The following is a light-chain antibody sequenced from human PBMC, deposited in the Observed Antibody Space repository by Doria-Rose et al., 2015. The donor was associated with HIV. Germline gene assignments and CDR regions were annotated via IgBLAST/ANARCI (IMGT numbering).Light chain of an antibody. V-gene: IGKV3-20*01. CDR3: HQYGTSWS. J-gene: IGKJ1*01. CDR1: QGFSSTY. CDR2: DGS. Sequence: EIVMTQSPGTLSLSPGERATLSCRASQGFSSTYLAWYQQKPGQAPSLLIYDGSTRATGIPDRFSASGSGTDFTLTINRLGPEDFALYYCHQYGTSWSFGQGTKVEI.